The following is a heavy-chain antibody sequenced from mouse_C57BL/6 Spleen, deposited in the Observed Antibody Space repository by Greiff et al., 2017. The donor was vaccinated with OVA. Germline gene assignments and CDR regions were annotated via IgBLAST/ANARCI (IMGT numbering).Heavy chain of an antibody. V-gene: IGHV3-6*01. J-gene: IGHJ4*01. Sequence: EVQLQESGPGLVKPSQSLSLTCSVTGYSIPSGYYWNWIRQFPGNKLEWMGYISYDGSNNYNPSLKNRISITRDTSKNQFFLKLNSVTTEDTATYYCARDGSSYERAMDYWGQGTSVTVSS. CDR1: GYSIPSGYY. D-gene: IGHD1-1*01. CDR2: ISYDGSN. CDR3: ARDGSSYERAMDY.